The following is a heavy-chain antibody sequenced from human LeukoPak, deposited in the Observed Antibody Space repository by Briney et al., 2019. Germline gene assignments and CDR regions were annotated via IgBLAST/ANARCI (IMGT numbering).Heavy chain of an antibody. CDR3: AREHMVRGVMRLGY. D-gene: IGHD3-10*01. J-gene: IGHJ4*02. CDR2: IIPIFGTA. CDR1: GGTFSSYA. Sequence: GATVKVSCKASGGTFSSYAISWMRQAPGQGLEWMGGIIPIFGTANYAQKFQGRVTITADESTSTAYMELSSLRSEDTAVYYCAREHMVRGVMRLGYWGQGTLVTVSS. V-gene: IGHV1-69*13.